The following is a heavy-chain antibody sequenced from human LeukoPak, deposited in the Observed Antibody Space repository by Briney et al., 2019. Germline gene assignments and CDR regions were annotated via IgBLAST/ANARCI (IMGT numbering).Heavy chain of an antibody. CDR3: AGLGLYYFDY. D-gene: IGHD3-10*01. V-gene: IGHV4-59*01. J-gene: IGHJ4*02. CDR1: GGSISSYY. CDR2: IYYSGST. Sequence: SETLSLTCTVSGGSISSYYWSWIRQPPGKGLEWIGYIYYSGSTNYNPSLKSRVTTSVDTSKNQFSLKLSSVTAADTAVYYCAGLGLYYFDYWGQGTLVTVSS.